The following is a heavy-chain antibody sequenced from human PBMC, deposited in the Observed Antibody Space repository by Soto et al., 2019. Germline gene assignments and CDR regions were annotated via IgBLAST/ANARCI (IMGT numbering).Heavy chain of an antibody. Sequence: GGSLRLSCAASGFTFSSYGMHWVRQAPGKGLEWVAVIWYDGSNKYYADSVKGRFTISRDNSKNTLYLQMNSLRAEDTAVYYCARDLATVTPIYWFDPWGQGTLVTVSS. J-gene: IGHJ5*02. V-gene: IGHV3-33*01. CDR1: GFTFSSYG. D-gene: IGHD4-4*01. CDR2: IWYDGSNK. CDR3: ARDLATVTPIYWFDP.